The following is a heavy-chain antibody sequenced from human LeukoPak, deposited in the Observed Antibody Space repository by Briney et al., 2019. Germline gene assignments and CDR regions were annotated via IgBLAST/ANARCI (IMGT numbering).Heavy chain of an antibody. J-gene: IGHJ4*02. V-gene: IGHV1-69*13. CDR3: ARTNYYDSSGYYYSTEY. CDR1: GGTFSSYA. CDR2: VIPIFGTA. D-gene: IGHD3-22*01. Sequence: ASVKVSCKASGGTFSSYAISWVRQAPGQGLEWMGGVIPIFGTANYAQKSQGRVTITADESTSTAYMELSSLRSEDTAVYYCARTNYYDSSGYYYSTEYWGQGTLVTVSS.